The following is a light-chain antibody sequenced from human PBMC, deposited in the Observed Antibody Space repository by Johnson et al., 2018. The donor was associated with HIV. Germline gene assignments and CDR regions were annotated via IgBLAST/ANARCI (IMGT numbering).Light chain of an antibody. CDR3: GAWDSSLWTGF. J-gene: IGLJ1*01. CDR2: EKN. CDR1: VSNIESYF. V-gene: IGLV1-51*02. Sequence: QPVLTQPPSVSAAPGQTVNISCSGNVSNIESYFVSWYQQRPRTAPKLVIDEKNKRPTGSPDRFSGSKSDTSATLGITGLQTGDEADYYCGAWDSSLWTGFFGTGTKVTVL.